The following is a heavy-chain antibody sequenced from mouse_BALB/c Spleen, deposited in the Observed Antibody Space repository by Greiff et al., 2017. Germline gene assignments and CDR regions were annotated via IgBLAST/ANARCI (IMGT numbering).Heavy chain of an antibody. Sequence: DVMLVESGGGLVQPGGSRKLSCAASGFTFSSFGMHWVRQAPEKGLEWVAYISSGSSTIYYADTVKGRFTISRDNPKNTLFLQMTSLRSEDTAMYYCARSIITTVVATSYWYFDVWGAGTTVTVSS. CDR2: ISSGSSTI. D-gene: IGHD1-1*01. V-gene: IGHV5-17*02. J-gene: IGHJ1*01. CDR1: GFTFSSFG. CDR3: ARSIITTVVATSYWYFDV.